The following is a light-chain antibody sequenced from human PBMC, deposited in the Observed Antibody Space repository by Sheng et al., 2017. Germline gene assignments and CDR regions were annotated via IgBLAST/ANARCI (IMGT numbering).Light chain of an antibody. CDR2: QDS. Sequence: SYELTQPPSVSVSPGQTASITCSGDKLGHKYVCWYQQKPGQSPVLVIYQDSKRPSGIPERFSGSNSGNTATLTISGTQAMDEADYYCQAWDSSTEVFGTGTKVTVL. V-gene: IGLV3-1*01. CDR1: KLGHKY. J-gene: IGLJ1*01. CDR3: QAWDSSTEV.